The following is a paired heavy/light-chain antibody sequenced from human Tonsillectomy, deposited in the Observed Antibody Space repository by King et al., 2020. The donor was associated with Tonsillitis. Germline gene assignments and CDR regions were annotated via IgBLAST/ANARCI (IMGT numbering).Light chain of an antibody. V-gene: IGLV3-1*01. Sequence: SYELTQPPSVSVSQGQTASITCSGDKLGDKYACWYQQKPGQSPVLVIFEDTKRPSGIPERFSGSNSGNTATLTISGTQAMDEADYYCQAWDTGTVVFGGGTKLTVL. J-gene: IGLJ2*01. CDR2: EDT. CDR1: KLGDKY. CDR3: QAWDTGTVV.
Heavy chain of an antibody. CDR3: ARTPLFDNYDSSGYFDY. J-gene: IGHJ4*02. Sequence: ELQLVESGGGLVQPGRSLRLSCTASGFTFGDYAMGWFRQAPGKGLEWVGFIRRKIYGEITEYAASVKDRFIISRDDSKSIAHLQMNSLKTEDTAVYYCARTPLFDNYDSSGYFDYWGQGTLVSVSS. CDR2: IRRKIYGEIT. D-gene: IGHD3-22*01. CDR1: GFTFGDYA. V-gene: IGHV3-49*03.